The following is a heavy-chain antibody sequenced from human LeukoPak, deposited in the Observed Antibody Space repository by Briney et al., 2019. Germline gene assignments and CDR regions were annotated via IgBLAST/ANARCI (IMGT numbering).Heavy chain of an antibody. CDR3: APETDDISGSY. D-gene: IGHD6-19*01. J-gene: IGHJ4*02. Sequence: ASVKVSCKVSGYALSDLSIHWVRLAPGKGLEWMGGFDPEDGEAIYAQKFQGRVTMTEDTSSDTAYMELSSLGSEDTAVYYCAPETDDISGSYWGQGSLVTVSS. CDR2: FDPEDGEA. CDR1: GYALSDLS. V-gene: IGHV1-24*01.